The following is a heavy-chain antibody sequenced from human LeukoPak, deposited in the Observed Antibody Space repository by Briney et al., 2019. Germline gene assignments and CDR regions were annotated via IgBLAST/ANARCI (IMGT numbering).Heavy chain of an antibody. J-gene: IGHJ3*02. CDR1: GGSICSYY. CDR2: IYTSGST. Sequence: SETLSLTCTVSGGSICSYYWSWIRQPAGKGLEWIGRIYTSGSTNYNPSLKSRVTMSVDTTKNQFSLKLSSVTAADTAVYYCARISPAAAGQEDAFDIWGQGTMVTVSS. CDR3: ARISPAAAGQEDAFDI. D-gene: IGHD6-13*01. V-gene: IGHV4-4*07.